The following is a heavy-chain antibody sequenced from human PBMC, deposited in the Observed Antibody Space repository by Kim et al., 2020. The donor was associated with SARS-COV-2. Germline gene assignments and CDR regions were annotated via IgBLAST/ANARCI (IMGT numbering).Heavy chain of an antibody. V-gene: IGHV3-74*01. Sequence: SYADSVKGRFTISRDNAKNTLYLQMNSLRAEDTAVYYCASFGDYYYGMDVWGQGTTVTVSS. CDR3: ASFGDYYYGMDV. D-gene: IGHD3-16*01. J-gene: IGHJ6*02.